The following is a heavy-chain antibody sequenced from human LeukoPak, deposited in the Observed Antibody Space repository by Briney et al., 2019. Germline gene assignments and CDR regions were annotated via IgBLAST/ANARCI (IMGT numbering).Heavy chain of an antibody. CDR1: GGSISSYY. D-gene: IGHD3-10*01. J-gene: IGHJ3*02. CDR3: ARGRRRAPRYGSAFDI. V-gene: IGHV4-59*06. Sequence: PSETLSLTCTVSGGSISSYYWSWIRQPPGKGPEWIGSIYYSGSTYYNPSLKSRVTISVDTSKNQFSLKLSSVTAADTAVYYCARGRRRAPRYGSAFDIWGQGTMVTVSS. CDR2: IYYSGST.